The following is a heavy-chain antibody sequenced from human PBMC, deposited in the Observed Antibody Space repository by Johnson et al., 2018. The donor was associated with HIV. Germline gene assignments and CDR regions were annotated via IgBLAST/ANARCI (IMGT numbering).Heavy chain of an antibody. CDR3: AKEALRGGEYDAFDI. CDR1: GFTFDDYA. J-gene: IGHJ3*02. CDR2: ISWNSGSI. V-gene: IGHV3-9*01. Sequence: VQLVESGGGLVQPGRSLRLSCAASGFTFDDYAMHWVRQAPGKGLEWVSGISWNSGSIGYADSVKGRFTIFRDNSKNTLYMQMKSLRVEDTAVYYCAKEALRGGEYDAFDIWGQGTMVTVS. D-gene: IGHD2-15*01.